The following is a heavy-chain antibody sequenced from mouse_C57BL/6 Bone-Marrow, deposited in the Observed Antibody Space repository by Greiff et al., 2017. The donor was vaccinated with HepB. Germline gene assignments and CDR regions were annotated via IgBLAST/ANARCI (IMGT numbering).Heavy chain of an antibody. CDR3: TRDRGAFAY. CDR2: ISSGGDYI. J-gene: IGHJ3*01. D-gene: IGHD3-1*01. V-gene: IGHV5-9-1*02. CDR1: GFTFSSYA. Sequence: EVKVEESGEGLVKPGGSLKLSCAASGFTFSSYAMSWVRQTPEKRLEWVAYISSGGDYIYYADTVKGRFTISRDNARNTLYLQMSSLKSEDTAMYYCTRDRGAFAYWGQGTLVTVSA.